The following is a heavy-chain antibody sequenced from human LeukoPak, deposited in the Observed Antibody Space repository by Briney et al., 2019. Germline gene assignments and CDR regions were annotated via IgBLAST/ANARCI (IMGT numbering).Heavy chain of an antibody. Sequence: GGSLRLSCASSVFTFSSYWMRWVRQTPGKGLEWVANIKGDGSEINYVDSVKGRFTISRDNAKNSLSLQMNSLTADDTGVYYCARERLPYSGDYWGQGTLVTVSS. CDR3: ARERLPYSGDY. V-gene: IGHV3-7*01. CDR2: IKGDGSEI. D-gene: IGHD4-11*01. J-gene: IGHJ4*02. CDR1: VFTFSSYW.